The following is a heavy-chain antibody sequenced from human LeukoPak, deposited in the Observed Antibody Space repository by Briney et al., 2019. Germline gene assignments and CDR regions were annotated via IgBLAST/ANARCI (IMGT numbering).Heavy chain of an antibody. CDR2: IWSDGSNK. Sequence: GGSLRLSCAASGFTFRTYAMHWVRQAPGKGLEWVAFIWSDGSNKYYADSVKGRFTISKDNSKNTLYLQMNSLRVEDTALYYCAKRGDDSSGPYYLDYWGQGTLVTVSS. V-gene: IGHV3-30*02. D-gene: IGHD3-22*01. J-gene: IGHJ4*02. CDR1: GFTFRTYA. CDR3: AKRGDDSSGPYYLDY.